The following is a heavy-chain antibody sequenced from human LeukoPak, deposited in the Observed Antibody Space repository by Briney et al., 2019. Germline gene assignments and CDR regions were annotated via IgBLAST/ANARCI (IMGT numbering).Heavy chain of an antibody. J-gene: IGHJ3*02. CDR2: IYHSGST. Sequence: PSETLSLTCAVSGCSISSGGYSWSWVRQPPGEGLEWVGYIYHSGSTYYNPSLQSRVTISLDRSKNQFSLKLSSMTAADTAVYYCASGNTGYDRDSFDIWGQGTMVTVSS. V-gene: IGHV4-30-2*01. CDR3: ASGNTGYDRDSFDI. D-gene: IGHD5-12*01. CDR1: GCSISSGGYS.